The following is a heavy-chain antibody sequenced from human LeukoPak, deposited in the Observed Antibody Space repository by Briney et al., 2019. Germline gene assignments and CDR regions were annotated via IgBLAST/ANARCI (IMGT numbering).Heavy chain of an antibody. J-gene: IGHJ6*02. CDR3: AKDLYLQYCRGSACYLNYYNMDV. V-gene: IGHV3-30*18. D-gene: IGHD2-15*01. CDR1: GFTFSSYG. CDR2: ISYDGSNK. Sequence: GGSLRLSCAASGFTFSSYGMHWVRQAPGKGLEWVAVISYDGSNKYYAVSVKGRFTISRDNSKNTLYLQMNGLRAEDTAVYYCAKDLYLQYCRGSACYLNYYNMDVWGQGTTVAVSS.